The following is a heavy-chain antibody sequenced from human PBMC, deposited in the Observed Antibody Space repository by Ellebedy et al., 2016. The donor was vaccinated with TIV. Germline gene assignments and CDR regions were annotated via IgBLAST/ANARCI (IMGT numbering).Heavy chain of an antibody. CDR1: GFTFSSSE. CDR3: ARGAHDAFDI. Sequence: GESLKISCAASGFTFSSSEMNWVRQAPGKGLEWVSYINGRSDTIYYADSVKGRFTISRDNAKNSLFLQMNNLRAEDTAVYYCARGAHDAFDIWGQGTMVTVSS. CDR2: INGRSDTI. V-gene: IGHV3-48*03. J-gene: IGHJ3*02.